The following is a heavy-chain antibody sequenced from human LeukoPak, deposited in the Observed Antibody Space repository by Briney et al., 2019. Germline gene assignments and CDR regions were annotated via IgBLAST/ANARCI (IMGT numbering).Heavy chain of an antibody. D-gene: IGHD1-14*01. J-gene: IGHJ4*02. CDR2: INGRGGGGNT. CDR3: AKEGINNLTRNRMYYFDY. Sequence: GGSLRLSCVASGFSFSSYAMSWVRQTPGKGLEWVSVINGRGGGGNTYYADSVKGRFTISRDNSKNTLYLQMNSLRAEDTAVYYCAKEGINNLTRNRMYYFDYWGQGTLVTVSS. V-gene: IGHV3-23*01. CDR1: GFSFSSYA.